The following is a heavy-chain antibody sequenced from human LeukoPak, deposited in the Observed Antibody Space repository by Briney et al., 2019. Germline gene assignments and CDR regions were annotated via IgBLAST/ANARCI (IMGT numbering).Heavy chain of an antibody. CDR1: GFTFSSYY. CDR3: ARDSDAGFDY. CDR2: INSDGDTT. V-gene: IGHV3-74*01. Sequence: GGSLRLSCAASGFTFSSYYMHWVRQAPGKGLVWVSRINSDGDTTNYADSVKGRFTISRDNAKKTLYLQMKNLRAEDTAIYYCARDSDAGFDYWGQGTLVTVSS. J-gene: IGHJ4*02.